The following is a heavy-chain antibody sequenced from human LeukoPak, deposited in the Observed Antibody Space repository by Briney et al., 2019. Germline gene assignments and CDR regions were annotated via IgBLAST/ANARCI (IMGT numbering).Heavy chain of an antibody. V-gene: IGHV2-5*01. CDR1: GFSLGTNGVG. CDR3: ARLAEWELYFDS. CDR2: IYWNDDK. Sequence: VSGPTLVNPTQPLTLTCTFVGFSLGTNGVGVGWIRQPPGKALEWLALIYWNDDKRYSPSLRSRLTITKDTSKNQVALTMTNMDPVDTATYYCARLAEWELYFDSWGQGTLVTVSS. D-gene: IGHD1-26*01. J-gene: IGHJ4*02.